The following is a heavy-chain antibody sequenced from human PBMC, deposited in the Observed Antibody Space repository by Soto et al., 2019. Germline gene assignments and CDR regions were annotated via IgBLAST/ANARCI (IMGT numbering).Heavy chain of an antibody. CDR3: ATGTALTTFHWFDP. D-gene: IGHD2-21*02. J-gene: IGHJ5*02. CDR2: INHSGST. CDR1: GGSFSGYY. V-gene: IGHV4-34*01. Sequence: SETLSLTCAVYGGSFSGYYWSWIRQPPGKGLEWIGEINHSGSTNYNPSLKSRVTISVDTSKNQVSLKLNSVTAADTAVYYCATGTALTTFHWFDPWGQGTLVTVSS.